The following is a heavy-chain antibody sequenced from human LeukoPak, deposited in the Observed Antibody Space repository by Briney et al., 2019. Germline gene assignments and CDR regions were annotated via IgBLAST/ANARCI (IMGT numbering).Heavy chain of an antibody. Sequence: PGGSLRLSCAASGFTFSSHWMHWVRQAPGKGLVWVSRINSDGRSTSYADSVKGRFTISRDNAKNTLYLQMNSLRAGDTAVYYCSRDQYDSGVGGDWGQGTLVTVSS. CDR3: SRDQYDSGVGGD. V-gene: IGHV3-74*01. CDR1: GFTFSSHW. CDR2: INSDGRST. D-gene: IGHD3-22*01. J-gene: IGHJ4*02.